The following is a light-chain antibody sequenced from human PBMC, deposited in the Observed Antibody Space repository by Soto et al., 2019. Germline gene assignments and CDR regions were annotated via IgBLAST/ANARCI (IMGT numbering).Light chain of an antibody. J-gene: IGLJ2*01. Sequence: QSALTQPPSASGSPGQSVTISCTGTSSDVGGYNYVSWYQQHPGKAPKLMIYEVSKRPSGVPDRFSGSKSGNAASLTVSGLQAEDEAEYYCSSYAGSNNYVGFGGGTKLTVL. CDR3: SSYAGSNNYVG. V-gene: IGLV2-8*01. CDR1: SSDVGGYNY. CDR2: EVS.